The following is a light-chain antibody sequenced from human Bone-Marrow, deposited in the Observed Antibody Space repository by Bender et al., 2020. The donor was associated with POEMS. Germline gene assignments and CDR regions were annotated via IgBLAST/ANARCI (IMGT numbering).Light chain of an antibody. CDR3: SSYRSGNTEV. J-gene: IGLJ1*01. V-gene: IGLV3-19*01. CDR1: SLRIYY. CDR2: GKN. Sequence: SSEVTQDPAVSVALGQKVRITCQGDSLRIYYASWYQQKPGQAPVLVIYGKNNRPSGVPDRFSGSKSGNTASLTISGLQAEDEADYYCSSYRSGNTEVFGTGTTVTVL.